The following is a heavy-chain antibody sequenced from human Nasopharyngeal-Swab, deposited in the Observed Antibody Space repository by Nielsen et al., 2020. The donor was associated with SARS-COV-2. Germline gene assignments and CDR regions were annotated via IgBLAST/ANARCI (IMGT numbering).Heavy chain of an antibody. CDR2: IKQDGGEK. CDR3: ARGGVVAVAATLYYYYGMDV. D-gene: IGHD2-15*01. Sequence: VREAPGKGLEWVANIKQDGGEKFYVDSVKGRFRVSRDNAQNSVYLQMNSLRAEDTAVYYCARGGVVAVAATLYYYYGMDVWGQGTTVTVSS. J-gene: IGHJ6*02. V-gene: IGHV3-7*02.